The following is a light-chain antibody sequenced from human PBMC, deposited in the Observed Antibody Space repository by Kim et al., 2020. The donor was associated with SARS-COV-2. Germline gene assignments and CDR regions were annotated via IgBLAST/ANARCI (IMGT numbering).Light chain of an antibody. V-gene: IGKV3-20*01. CDR1: QSVRRSY. CDR2: VAS. CDR3: QQYDISPRT. Sequence: SPVERATLSCRASQSVRRSYLAWYQQKPGQAPRLLIYVASSRATGIPDRFSGSGSGTDFTLTISRLEPEDSAVYYCQQYDISPRTFGPGTKVDIK. J-gene: IGKJ1*01.